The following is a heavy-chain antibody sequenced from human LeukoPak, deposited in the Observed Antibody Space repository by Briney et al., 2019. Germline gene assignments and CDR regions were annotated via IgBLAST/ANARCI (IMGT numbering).Heavy chain of an antibody. Sequence: ASVKVSCKASGYTFATYTINWVRQAPGQGLEWMGWINAGNGNTKYSQEFQGRVTITRDTSASTAYMELSSLRSEDMAVYYCARAYSSSWAEFDYWGQGTLVTVSS. V-gene: IGHV1-3*03. CDR2: INAGNGNT. D-gene: IGHD6-13*01. CDR1: GYTFATYT. J-gene: IGHJ4*02. CDR3: ARAYSSSWAEFDY.